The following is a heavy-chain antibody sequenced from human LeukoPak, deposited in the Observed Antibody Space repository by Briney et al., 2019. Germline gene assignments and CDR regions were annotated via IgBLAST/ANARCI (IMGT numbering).Heavy chain of an antibody. CDR2: LSSSGYPI. CDR3: ARQMYDCDSSGFDY. J-gene: IGHJ4*02. Sequence: GGSLRLPCAASGFTLSDFYMSWIRQAPGKGLEWVSYLSSSGYPIYYAGSVKGRFTISRDNAKKSLYLQMNSLRAEDTAVYYCARQMYDCDSSGFDYWGQGTLVTVSS. CDR1: GFTLSDFY. V-gene: IGHV3-11*01. D-gene: IGHD3-22*01.